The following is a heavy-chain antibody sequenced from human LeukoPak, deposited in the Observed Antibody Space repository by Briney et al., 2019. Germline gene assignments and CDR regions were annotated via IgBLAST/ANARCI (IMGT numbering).Heavy chain of an antibody. V-gene: IGHV4-34*01. CDR2: INHSGST. J-gene: IGHJ6*02. CDR1: GGSFSGYY. Sequence: SETLSLTCAVYGGSFSGYYWSWIRQPPGKGLEWIGEINHSGSTNYNPSLKSRVTISVDTSKNQFSLKLSSVTAADTAVYYCARGFYYYGMDVWGQGTTVTVSS. CDR3: ARGFYYYGMDV.